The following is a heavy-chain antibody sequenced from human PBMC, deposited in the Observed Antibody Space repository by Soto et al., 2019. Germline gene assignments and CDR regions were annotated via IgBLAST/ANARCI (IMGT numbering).Heavy chain of an antibody. V-gene: IGHV4-34*01. CDR3: ARGRGSGSSHCDY. J-gene: IGHJ4*02. Sequence: QVQLQQWGAGLLKPSETLSLTCAVYGGSFSGYYWSWIRQPPGKGLERIGEINHSGSTNYKPSLKSRVTISVDTSKNQFSLKLSSVTAADTAVYYCARGRGSGSSHCDYWGQGTLVTVSS. D-gene: IGHD3-10*01. CDR2: INHSGST. CDR1: GGSFSGYY.